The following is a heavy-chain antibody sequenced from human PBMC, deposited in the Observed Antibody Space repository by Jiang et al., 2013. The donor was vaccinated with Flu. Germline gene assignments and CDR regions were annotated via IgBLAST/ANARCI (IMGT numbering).Heavy chain of an antibody. CDR1: GFSLSTRGMC. CDR3: ARNYDSLSPHYSPGFDI. J-gene: IGHJ3*02. D-gene: IGHD3-3*01. Sequence: KPTQTLTLTCSFSGFSLSTRGMCVSWVRHAPGKALEWLALIDWADDKHYNTSLKTRLSISKDTYQNQVVLTMTNMDPVDTATYFCARNYDSLSPHYSPGFDIWGQGTMVTVSS. V-gene: IGHV2-70*19. CDR2: IDWADDK.